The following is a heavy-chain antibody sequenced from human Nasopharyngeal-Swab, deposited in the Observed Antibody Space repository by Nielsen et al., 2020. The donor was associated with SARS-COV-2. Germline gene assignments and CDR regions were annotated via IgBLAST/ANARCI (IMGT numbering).Heavy chain of an antibody. CDR1: GGSISSGDYY. CDR2: IYYSGST. J-gene: IGHJ4*02. Sequence: SETLSLTCTVSGGSISSGDYYWSWIRQPPGKGLEWIGYIYYSGSTYYNPSLKSRVTISVDTSKNQFSLKLSSVTAADTAVYYCARTPTEEKWFGELSGGYWGQGTLVTVSS. V-gene: IGHV4-30-4*01. CDR3: ARTPTEEKWFGELSGGY. D-gene: IGHD3-10*01.